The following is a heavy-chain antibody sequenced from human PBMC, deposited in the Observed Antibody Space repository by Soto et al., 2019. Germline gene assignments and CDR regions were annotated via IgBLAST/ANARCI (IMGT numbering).Heavy chain of an antibody. CDR2: IYYSGST. V-gene: IGHV4-30-4*01. CDR3: ARGAYDYIWGSYRHYYMDV. D-gene: IGHD3-16*02. J-gene: IGHJ6*03. Sequence: PSETLSLTCTVSGGSISSGDYYWSWIRQPPGKGLEWIGYIYYSGSTYYNPSLKSRVTISVDTSKNQFSLKLSSVTAADTAVYYCARGAYDYIWGSYRHYYMDVWGKGTTVTVSS. CDR1: GGSISSGDYY.